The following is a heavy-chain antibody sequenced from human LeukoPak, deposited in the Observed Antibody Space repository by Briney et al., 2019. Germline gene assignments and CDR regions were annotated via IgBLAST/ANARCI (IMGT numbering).Heavy chain of an antibody. CDR2: TNPSGDT. V-gene: IGHV4-34*01. J-gene: IGHJ3*02. Sequence: PSETLSFTCAVSGVSFNFYSWTWIRQSPGKGLEWIGETNPSGDTNYSPSLKSRASISVDTSKNQFSLNVRSVTVADTAVYFCARGNPTITMAWGNAFDIWGRGTMVTVSS. D-gene: IGHD3-10*01. CDR3: ARGNPTITMAWGNAFDI. CDR1: GVSFNFYS.